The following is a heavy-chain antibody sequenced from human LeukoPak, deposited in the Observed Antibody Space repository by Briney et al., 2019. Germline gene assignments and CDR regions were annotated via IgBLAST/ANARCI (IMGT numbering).Heavy chain of an antibody. D-gene: IGHD5-24*01. Sequence: GGSLRLSCAASGFTFSSYFMHWVRQAPGKGLEYVSAISSDGDSTYYANSVKGRFTISRDNSKNTLYLQMGSLRAEDMAVYYCARVSPSATIIDYWGQGTLVTVSS. J-gene: IGHJ4*02. CDR1: GFTFSSYF. CDR2: ISSDGDST. V-gene: IGHV3-64*01. CDR3: ARVSPSATIIDY.